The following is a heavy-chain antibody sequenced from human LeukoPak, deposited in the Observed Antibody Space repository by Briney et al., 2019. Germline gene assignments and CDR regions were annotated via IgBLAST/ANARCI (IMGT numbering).Heavy chain of an antibody. Sequence: GGSLRLSCAVSRFTFSTYAMSWVRQAPRQGLEWVSAISANGADKYYADSVKGRFTISRDNSKNTLFLQMTSLRVEDTAVYYCANYRKPQGLDYWGQGTLVTVSS. D-gene: IGHD1-14*01. CDR3: ANYRKPQGLDY. CDR1: RFTFSTYA. V-gene: IGHV3-23*01. J-gene: IGHJ4*02. CDR2: ISANGADK.